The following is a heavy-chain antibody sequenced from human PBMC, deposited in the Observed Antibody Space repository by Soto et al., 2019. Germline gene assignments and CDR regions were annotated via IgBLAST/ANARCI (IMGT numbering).Heavy chain of an antibody. V-gene: IGHV3-73*01. CDR2: IRSKANSYAT. J-gene: IGHJ5*02. CDR1: GFTFSGSA. D-gene: IGHD6-13*01. Sequence: GGSLRLSCAASGFTFSGSAMHWVRQASGKGLEWVGRIRSKANSYATAYAASVKGRFTISRDDSKNTAYLQMNSLKTEDTAVYYCTRHPPYSSPDPGWFDPWGQGTLVTVSS. CDR3: TRHPPYSSPDPGWFDP.